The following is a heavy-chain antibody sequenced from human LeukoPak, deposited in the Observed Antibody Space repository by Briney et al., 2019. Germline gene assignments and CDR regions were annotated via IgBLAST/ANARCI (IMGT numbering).Heavy chain of an antibody. Sequence: SETLSLTCTVSDDSVSSSYYWSWIRQPPGKGLEWIGYIYYSGSTSYNPSLRSRVTISVDTSKNQLSLKLSSVTAADTAVYYCARVGNSSWYNFDYWGQETLVTVSS. V-gene: IGHV4-61*01. CDR3: ARVGNSSWYNFDY. J-gene: IGHJ4*02. CDR2: IYYSGST. CDR1: DDSVSSSYY. D-gene: IGHD6-13*01.